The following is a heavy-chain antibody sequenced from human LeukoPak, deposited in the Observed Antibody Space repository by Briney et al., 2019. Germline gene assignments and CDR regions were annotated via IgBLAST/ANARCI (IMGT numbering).Heavy chain of an antibody. CDR1: GFTFSSYW. CDR3: ARTVPYNWNSKFRYFDY. J-gene: IGHJ4*02. Sequence: GGSLRLSCAASGFTFSSYWTSWVRQAPGKGLEWVANIKQDGSEKYYVDSVKGRFTISRDNAKNSLYLQMNSLRAEDTAVYYCARTVPYNWNSKFRYFDYWGQGTLVTVSS. CDR2: IKQDGSEK. D-gene: IGHD1-20*01. V-gene: IGHV3-7*01.